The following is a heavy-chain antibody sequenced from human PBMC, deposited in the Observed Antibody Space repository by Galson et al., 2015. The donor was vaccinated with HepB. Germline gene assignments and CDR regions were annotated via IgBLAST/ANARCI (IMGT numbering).Heavy chain of an antibody. Sequence: SCKASGGTFSRYTISWVRQAPGQGLEWMGGITPIFGTANYAQKFQGRVTITADESTSTAYMELSSLRSEDTAVYYCAREGIAAATNPVDYWGQGTLVTVSS. CDR3: AREGIAAATNPVDY. D-gene: IGHD6-13*01. CDR2: ITPIFGTA. J-gene: IGHJ4*02. V-gene: IGHV1-69*01. CDR1: GGTFSRYT.